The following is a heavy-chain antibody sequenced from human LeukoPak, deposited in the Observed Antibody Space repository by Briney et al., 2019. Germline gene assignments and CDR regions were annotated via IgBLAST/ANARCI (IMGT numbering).Heavy chain of an antibody. Sequence: PGGSLILSCAASGFTVSSNYMSWVRQAPGKGLEWVSVIYSGGSTYYADSVKGRFTISRDNSKNTLYLQMNSLRAEDTAVYYCARVRIQLWYYFDYWGQGTLVTVSS. D-gene: IGHD5-18*01. V-gene: IGHV3-53*01. CDR1: GFTVSSNY. CDR3: ARVRIQLWYYFDY. J-gene: IGHJ4*02. CDR2: IYSGGST.